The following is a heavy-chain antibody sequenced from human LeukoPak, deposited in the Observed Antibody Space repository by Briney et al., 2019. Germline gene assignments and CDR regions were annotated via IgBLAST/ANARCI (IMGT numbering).Heavy chain of an antibody. CDR3: AHSPPAAREGLSFDP. D-gene: IGHD3/OR15-3a*01. J-gene: IGHJ5*02. CDR2: IYWDDDK. CDR1: GFSLSTSGVG. V-gene: IGHV2-5*02. Sequence: SGPTLVKPTQTLTLTCTFSGFSLSTSGVGVGWIRQPPGKALEWLALIYWDDDKRYSPSLKSRLTITKDTSKNQVVLTMINMDPVDTATYYCAHSPPAAREGLSFDPWGQGTLVTVSS.